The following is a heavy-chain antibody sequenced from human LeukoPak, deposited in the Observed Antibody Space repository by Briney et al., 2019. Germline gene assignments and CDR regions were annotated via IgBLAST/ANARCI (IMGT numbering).Heavy chain of an antibody. Sequence: QPGGSLRLSCAASGFTFSSYSMNWVRQAPGKGLEWVSYISSSSSTIYYADSVKGRFTISRDNAKNSLFLQMDSLRDGDTAVYYCARGALDFDYWGQGTLVTVSS. CDR2: ISSSSSTI. V-gene: IGHV3-48*02. CDR1: GFTFSSYS. CDR3: ARGALDFDY. J-gene: IGHJ4*02.